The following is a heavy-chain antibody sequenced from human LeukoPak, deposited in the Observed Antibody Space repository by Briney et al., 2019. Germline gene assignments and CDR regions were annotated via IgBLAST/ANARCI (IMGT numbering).Heavy chain of an antibody. CDR1: GFTFSSYE. D-gene: IGHD3-10*01. J-gene: IGHJ4*02. CDR3: TRLPRKYYYGSGSYSDS. Sequence: GGSLRLSCAASGFTFSSYEMNWVRQAPGKGLEWVSYISSSDSTIYYADSVKGRFTISRDNAKNSLFLQMNTLRLEDTAVYFCTRLPRKYYYGSGSYSDSWGQGTLVIVSS. V-gene: IGHV3-48*03. CDR2: ISSSDSTI.